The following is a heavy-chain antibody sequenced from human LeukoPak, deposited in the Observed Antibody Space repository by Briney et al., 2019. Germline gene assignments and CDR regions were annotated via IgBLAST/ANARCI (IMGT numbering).Heavy chain of an antibody. CDR1: GGSISSSSYY. D-gene: IGHD6-19*01. J-gene: IGHJ4*02. V-gene: IGHV4-39*01. Sequence: PSETLSLTCTVSGGSISSSSYYWGWIRQPPGKGLEWIGGIYYSGSTYYNPSLKSRVTISVDTSKNQFSLKLSSVTAADTAVYYCARHPNQQWLRVGDYWGQGTLVTVSS. CDR3: ARHPNQQWLRVGDY. CDR2: IYYSGST.